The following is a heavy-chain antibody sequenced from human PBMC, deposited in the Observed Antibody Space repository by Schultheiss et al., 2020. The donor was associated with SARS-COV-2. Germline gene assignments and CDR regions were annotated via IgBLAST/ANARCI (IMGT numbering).Heavy chain of an antibody. Sequence: ASVKVSCKASGYTFTGYYMHWVRQAPGQGLEWMGWINPNSGGTNYAQKFQGRVTMTRDTSISTAYMELSRLRSDDTAVYYCARLSVVIRAFDIWGQGTMVTVSS. CDR3: ARLSVVIRAFDI. V-gene: IGHV1-2*02. CDR1: GYTFTGYY. D-gene: IGHD3-22*01. J-gene: IGHJ3*02. CDR2: INPNSGGT.